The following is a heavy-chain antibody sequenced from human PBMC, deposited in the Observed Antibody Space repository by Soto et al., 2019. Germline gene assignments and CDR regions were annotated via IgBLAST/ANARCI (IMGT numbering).Heavy chain of an antibody. Sequence: GGSLRLSCTVSGFAFNNYGINWVRQAPGKGLEWVSSISKSDYTYYSDSVKGRLTISRDNAKNSVSLQMNTLRVEGTAVYYCAREDSIIIPAVSDFWGQGTLVTASS. CDR1: GFAFNNYG. CDR3: AREDSIIIPAVSDF. J-gene: IGHJ4*02. D-gene: IGHD2-2*01. V-gene: IGHV3-21*01. CDR2: ISKSDYT.